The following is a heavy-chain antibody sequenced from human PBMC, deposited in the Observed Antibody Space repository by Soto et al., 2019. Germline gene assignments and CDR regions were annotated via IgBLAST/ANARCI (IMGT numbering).Heavy chain of an antibody. D-gene: IGHD2-2*01. CDR3: AKRGSCTSTSCYYDY. J-gene: IGHJ4*02. V-gene: IGHV3-23*01. Sequence: GGSLRLSCAASGFTFSNDAMTWVRQAPGKGLEWVSALSVTGASTYYADSVKGRLTISRDNSKSTLYLQMSSLRAEDTAVYFCAKRGSCTSTSCYYDYWGQGTLVTV. CDR1: GFTFSNDA. CDR2: LSVTGAST.